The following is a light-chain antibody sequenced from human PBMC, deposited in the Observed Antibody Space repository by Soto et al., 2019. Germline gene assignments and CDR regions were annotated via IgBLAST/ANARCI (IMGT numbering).Light chain of an antibody. J-gene: IGKJ1*01. CDR1: QSISSW. V-gene: IGKV1-5*03. CDR3: QQYNSGWT. Sequence: DIQMTQFPPTLSASVGDRVTITCRASQSISSWLAWYQQKPGKAPKLLIYKASSLESGVPSRFSGSGSGTEFTLTISSLQPDDLATYYFQQYNSGWTFGQGTKVEIK. CDR2: KAS.